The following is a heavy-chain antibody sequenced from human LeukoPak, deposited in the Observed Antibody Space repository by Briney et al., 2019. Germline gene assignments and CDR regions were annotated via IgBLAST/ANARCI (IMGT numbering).Heavy chain of an antibody. Sequence: PSQTLSLTCSVSGGSIGSGGYYWSWIRQHPGKGLEWIGYIYYSGSTYYNPSLKSRVTISVDTSKNQFSLKLSSVTAADTAVYYCARVSSYKHIIVGWGQGTLVTVSS. J-gene: IGHJ4*02. CDR1: GGSIGSGGYY. CDR2: IYYSGST. V-gene: IGHV4-31*03. D-gene: IGHD3-10*01. CDR3: ARVSSYKHIIVG.